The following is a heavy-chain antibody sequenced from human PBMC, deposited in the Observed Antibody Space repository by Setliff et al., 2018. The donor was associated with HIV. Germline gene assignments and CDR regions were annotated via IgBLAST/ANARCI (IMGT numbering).Heavy chain of an antibody. CDR3: ARHGGYSGYPYYYYYYMDV. CDR2: IHYTGTT. J-gene: IGHJ6*03. V-gene: IGHV4-39*01. D-gene: IGHD5-12*01. CDR1: GASIGSDNYY. Sequence: SETLSLTCIVSGASIGSDNYYWGWIRQPPGKGLEWIGNIHYTGTTYYNPSLKSRVTISVDTSKNQFSLNLSSVTAGDTAVYYCARHGGYSGYPYYYYYYMDVWGKGTTVTVSS.